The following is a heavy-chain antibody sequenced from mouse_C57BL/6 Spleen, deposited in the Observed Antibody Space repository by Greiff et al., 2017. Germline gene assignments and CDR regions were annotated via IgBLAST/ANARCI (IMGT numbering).Heavy chain of an antibody. CDR2: IYPGSGNT. Sequence: QVQLQQSGAELVRPGASVKLSCKASGYTFTDYYINWVKQRPGQGLEWIARIYPGSGNTYYNEKFKGKATLTAEKSSSTAYMQLSSLTSEDSAVYFCARWGDYPPFDYWGQGTTLTVSS. V-gene: IGHV1-76*01. CDR3: ARWGDYPPFDY. J-gene: IGHJ2*01. CDR1: GYTFTDYY. D-gene: IGHD2-4*01.